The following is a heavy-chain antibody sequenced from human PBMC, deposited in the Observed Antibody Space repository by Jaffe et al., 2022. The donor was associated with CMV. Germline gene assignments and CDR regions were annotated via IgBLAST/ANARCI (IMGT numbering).Heavy chain of an antibody. CDR1: GDSISSYSDY. Sequence: QLQLQESGPGLVKSSETLSLSCTVSGDSISSYSDYWGWIRQSPGKGLEWIGSIHYSGNTYYNPSLKSRVTISVDTSRNQFSLNLSSVTAADTAVYFCARERGYSRPFDNWGRGTLVTVSS. V-gene: IGHV4-39*02. CDR2: IHYSGNT. J-gene: IGHJ4*02. CDR3: ARERGYSRPFDN. D-gene: IGHD5-18*01.